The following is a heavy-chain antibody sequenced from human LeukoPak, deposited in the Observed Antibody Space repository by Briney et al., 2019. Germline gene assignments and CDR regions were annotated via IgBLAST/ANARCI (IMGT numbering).Heavy chain of an antibody. CDR1: GFTFSSYW. Sequence: GGSLRLSCAASGFTFSSYWMSWVRQAPGKGLEWVANIKQDGSEKYYVDSVKGRFTISRDNAKNSLYLQMNSLRAEDTAVYYCARSSGSGGRRSVGDYYYYYMDVWGKGTTVTVSS. D-gene: IGHD3-10*01. J-gene: IGHJ6*03. CDR3: ARSSGSGGRRSVGDYYYYYMDV. V-gene: IGHV3-7*01. CDR2: IKQDGSEK.